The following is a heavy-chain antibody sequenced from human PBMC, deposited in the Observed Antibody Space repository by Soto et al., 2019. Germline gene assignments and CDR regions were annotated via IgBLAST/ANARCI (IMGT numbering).Heavy chain of an antibody. J-gene: IGHJ4*02. CDR1: DESFSSYY. D-gene: IGHD6-19*01. V-gene: IGHV4-34*01. CDR3: ARGEHNSGWYLAH. Sequence: QVQLQQWGAGLLKPSETLSLTCAVYDESFSSYYWSWIRQPPGKGLEWIVEIHYSGSTNYTPSLKSRVTISVEKSKNQFSLRLSSVTAADTAVYFCARGEHNSGWYLAHWGQGTLVTVSS. CDR2: IHYSGST.